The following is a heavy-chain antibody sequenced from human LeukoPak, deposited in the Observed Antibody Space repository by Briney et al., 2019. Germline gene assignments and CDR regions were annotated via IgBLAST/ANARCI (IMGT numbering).Heavy chain of an antibody. CDR3: ARDGYYDFWSGYRRLTNWFDP. D-gene: IGHD3-3*01. CDR1: GYTFTSYG. V-gene: IGHV1-18*01. Sequence: GASVKVSCKASGYTFTSYGISWVRQAPGQGLEWMGWISAYNGNTNYAQKLQGRVTMTTDTSTSTAYMELRSLRSDDTAVYYCARDGYYDFWSGYRRLTNWFDPWGQGTLVTVSS. J-gene: IGHJ5*02. CDR2: ISAYNGNT.